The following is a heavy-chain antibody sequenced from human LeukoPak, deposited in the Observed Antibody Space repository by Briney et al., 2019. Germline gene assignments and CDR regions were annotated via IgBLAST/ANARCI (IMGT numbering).Heavy chain of an antibody. V-gene: IGHV3-30*18. D-gene: IGHD1-26*01. Sequence: PGRSLRLSCAASGFTFSSYGMHWVRQAPGKGLEWVAVISYDGSNKYYADSVKGRFTISRDNSKNTLYLQMNSLRAEDTAVYYCAKDLVGGVDYWGQGTLVTVSS. J-gene: IGHJ4*02. CDR2: ISYDGSNK. CDR1: GFTFSSYG. CDR3: AKDLVGGVDY.